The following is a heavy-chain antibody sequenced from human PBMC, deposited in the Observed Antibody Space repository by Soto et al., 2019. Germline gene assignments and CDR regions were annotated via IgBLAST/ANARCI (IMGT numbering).Heavy chain of an antibody. Sequence: SVKVSCKASGFTFTSSAVQWVRQARGQRLEWIGWIVVGSGNTNYAQKFQERVTITRDMSTSTAYMELSSLRSEDMAVYYCARDGLRQYAFDIWGQGTMVTVSS. CDR1: GFTFTSSA. CDR2: IVVGSGNT. CDR3: ARDGLRQYAFDI. D-gene: IGHD4-17*01. V-gene: IGHV1-58*01. J-gene: IGHJ3*02.